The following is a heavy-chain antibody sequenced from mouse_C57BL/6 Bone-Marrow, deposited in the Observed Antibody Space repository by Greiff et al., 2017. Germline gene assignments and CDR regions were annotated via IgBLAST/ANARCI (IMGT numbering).Heavy chain of an antibody. V-gene: IGHV1-19*01. Sequence: VQLQQSGPVLVKPGASVKMSCKASGYTFTDYYMHWVKQSHGKSLEWIGVINPYNGGTSYNQKFKGKATLTVDKSSITAYMELNSLTSEDSADYDGARGGHEFDYWGQGNTLTGSA. CDR3: ARGGHEFDY. J-gene: IGHJ2*01. CDR1: GYTFTDYY. CDR2: INPYNGGT.